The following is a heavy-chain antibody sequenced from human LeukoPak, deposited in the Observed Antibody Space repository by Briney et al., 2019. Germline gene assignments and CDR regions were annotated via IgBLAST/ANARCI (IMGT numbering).Heavy chain of an antibody. J-gene: IGHJ3*02. D-gene: IGHD3-22*01. Sequence: KPGGSLRLSCAASGFTFSDYYMSWIRQAPGKGLEWVSYISRSGSNIYYADSVKGRFTISRDNAKNSLYLQMNSLRAEDTAVYYCASPITMIVVVTANPYDAFDIWGQGTMVTVSS. CDR3: ASPITMIVVVTANPYDAFDI. CDR1: GFTFSDYY. V-gene: IGHV3-11*01. CDR2: ISRSGSNI.